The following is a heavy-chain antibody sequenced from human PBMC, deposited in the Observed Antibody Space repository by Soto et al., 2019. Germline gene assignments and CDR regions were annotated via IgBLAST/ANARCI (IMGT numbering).Heavy chain of an antibody. V-gene: IGHV1-69*12. CDR3: ARGPSRSITGTWSPTAYPASYYFDY. D-gene: IGHD1-20*01. CDR2: IIPIFGTA. CDR1: GGTFSSYA. J-gene: IGHJ4*02. Sequence: QVQLVQSGAEVKKPGSSVKVSCKASGGTFSSYAISWVRQAPGQGLEWMGGIIPIFGTANYAQKFQGRVTITADESTSTAYKELSSLRSEDTAVYYCARGPSRSITGTWSPTAYPASYYFDYWGQGTLVTVSS.